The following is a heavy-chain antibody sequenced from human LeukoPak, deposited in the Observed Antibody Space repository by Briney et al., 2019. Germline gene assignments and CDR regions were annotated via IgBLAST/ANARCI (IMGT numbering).Heavy chain of an antibody. CDR3: ARDQYGRNDY. V-gene: IGHV3-48*02. Sequence: GGSLRLSCSASGFTFSSYAMHWVRQAPGKGLEWISYISGSSSPIYYADSVKGRFTISRDNAKNSLYLQMNSLRDEDTAVYYCARDQYGRNDYWGQGTLVTVSS. D-gene: IGHD2/OR15-2a*01. CDR1: GFTFSSYA. CDR2: ISGSSSPI. J-gene: IGHJ4*02.